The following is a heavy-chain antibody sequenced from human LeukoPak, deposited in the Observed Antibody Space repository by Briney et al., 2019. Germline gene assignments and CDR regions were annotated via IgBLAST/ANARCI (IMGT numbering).Heavy chain of an antibody. V-gene: IGHV3-66*02. CDR3: ARDKLSPYYDSS. Sequence: PGGSLRLSCAASGFTFSSNYMSWVRQAPGKGLEWVSVIYSGGSTYYADSVKGRFTISRDNSKNTLYLQMNSLRAEDTAVYHCARDKLSPYYDSSWGQGTLVTVSS. CDR2: IYSGGST. J-gene: IGHJ4*02. D-gene: IGHD3-22*01. CDR1: GFTFSSNY.